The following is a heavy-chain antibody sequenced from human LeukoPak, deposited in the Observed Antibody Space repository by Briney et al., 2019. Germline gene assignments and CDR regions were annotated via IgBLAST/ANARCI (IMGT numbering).Heavy chain of an antibody. V-gene: IGHV3-74*01. Sequence: GGSLRLSCATSGFIFSNYWMHWVRRAPGKGPVWVSHISGDGRTRNYADSVKGRFTISRDNAKKVVYLQMNSLRAEDTAVYYCSRDQAGYCSGASCPWGQGSRVTVSS. CDR3: SRDQAGYCSGASCP. D-gene: IGHD2-2*03. CDR2: ISGDGRTR. J-gene: IGHJ5*02. CDR1: GFIFSNYW.